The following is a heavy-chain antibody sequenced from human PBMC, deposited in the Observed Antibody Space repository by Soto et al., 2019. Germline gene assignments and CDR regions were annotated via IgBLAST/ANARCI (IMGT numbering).Heavy chain of an antibody. CDR3: ARDQWIQLWPPSDYYYGMDV. V-gene: IGHV1-18*01. D-gene: IGHD5-18*01. CDR2: ISAYNGNT. J-gene: IGHJ6*02. CDR1: GYTFTSYG. Sequence: ASVKVSCKASGYTFTSYGISWVRQAPGQGLEWMGWISAYNGNTNYAQKLQGRVTMTTDTSTSTAYMELRSLRSDDTAVYYCARDQWIQLWPPSDYYYGMDVWGQGTTVTVSS.